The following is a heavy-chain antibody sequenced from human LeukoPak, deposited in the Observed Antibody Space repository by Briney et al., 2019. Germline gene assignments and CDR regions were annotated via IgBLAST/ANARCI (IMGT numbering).Heavy chain of an antibody. Sequence: SVKVSCKASAGSVTSYAVSWVRHAPGQGLEWMGGIIPLFGAPNYAQKFQGRVTISTDESTNTAYMELSSLTYKDTAVYFCTRGMGTSHIYYWGQGTLVTVSS. J-gene: IGHJ4*02. CDR1: AGSVTSYA. CDR3: TRGMGTSHIYY. D-gene: IGHD3-10*01. V-gene: IGHV1-69*05. CDR2: IIPLFGAP.